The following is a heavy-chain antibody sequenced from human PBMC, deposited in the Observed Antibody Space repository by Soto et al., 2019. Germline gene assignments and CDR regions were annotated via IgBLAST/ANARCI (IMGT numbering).Heavy chain of an antibody. J-gene: IGHJ6*02. D-gene: IGHD6-13*01. CDR1: GGTFSSYA. CDR3: ARSIAAAGPNYYYYGMDV. V-gene: IGHV1-69*01. CDR2: IIPIFGTA. Sequence: QVQLVQSGAEVKKPGSSVKVSCKASGGTFSSYAISWVRQAPGQGLEWMGGIIPIFGTANYAQKFQGRVTITADESTSTAYMERSSLRSEDTAVYYCARSIAAAGPNYYYYGMDVWGRGTTVTVSS.